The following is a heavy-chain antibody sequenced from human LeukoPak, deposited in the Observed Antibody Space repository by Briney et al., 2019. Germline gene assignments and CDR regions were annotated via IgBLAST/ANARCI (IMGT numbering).Heavy chain of an antibody. J-gene: IGHJ4*02. CDR1: GYSFTSYW. CDR2: VDPGDSYI. Sequence: GESLRISCKASGYSFTSYWITWVRQMPGKGLEWMGGVDPGDSYIKYSPSFQGHVTISADKSISTAYLHWSSLKASDTAMYYCARHRRVSNFDYWGQGTLVTVSS. V-gene: IGHV5-10-1*01. CDR3: ARHRRVSNFDY. D-gene: IGHD3-16*02.